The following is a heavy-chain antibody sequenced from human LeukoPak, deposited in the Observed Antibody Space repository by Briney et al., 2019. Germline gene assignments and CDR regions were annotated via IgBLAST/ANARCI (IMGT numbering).Heavy chain of an antibody. J-gene: IGHJ4*02. CDR1: GGSISSGSYY. D-gene: IGHD5-18*01. Sequence: PSQTLSLTCTVSGGSISSGSYYWNWIRQPAGKGLEWIGRIYSSGSTNYNPSLKSRVTISVDTSKNQFSLKLSSVTAADTAVYYCARGGPYRGYSLWRVTQPHYFDYWGQGTLVTVSS. CDR2: IYSSGST. CDR3: ARGGPYRGYSLWRVTQPHYFDY. V-gene: IGHV4-61*02.